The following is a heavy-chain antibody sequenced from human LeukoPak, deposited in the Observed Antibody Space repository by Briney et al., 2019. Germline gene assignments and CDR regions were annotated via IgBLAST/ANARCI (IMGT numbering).Heavy chain of an antibody. CDR1: GLTFSSYA. CDR3: ARPGTGFDY. V-gene: IGHV3-30*04. J-gene: IGHJ4*02. Sequence: GRSLRLSCAASGLTFSSYAMHWVRQAPGKGLEWVAVISYDGSNKYYADSVKGRFTISRDNSKNTLYLQMNSLRAEDTAVYYCARPGTGFDYWGQGTLVTVSS. CDR2: ISYDGSNK.